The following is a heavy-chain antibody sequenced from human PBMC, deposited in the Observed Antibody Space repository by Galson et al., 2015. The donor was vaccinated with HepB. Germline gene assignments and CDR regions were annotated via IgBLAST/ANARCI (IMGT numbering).Heavy chain of an antibody. V-gene: IGHV3-7*03. CDR3: ARDGPGGYSGYDYDLKPNEYYYYGMDV. CDR1: GFTFSSSW. Sequence: SLRLSCAASGFTFSSSWMSWVRQAPGKGLEWVANIKQDGSEKYYVDSVKGRFTISRDNAKNSLYLQMNSLRAEDTAVYYCARDGPGGYSGYDYDLKPNEYYYYGMDVWGQGTTVTVSS. CDR2: IKQDGSEK. D-gene: IGHD5-12*01. J-gene: IGHJ6*02.